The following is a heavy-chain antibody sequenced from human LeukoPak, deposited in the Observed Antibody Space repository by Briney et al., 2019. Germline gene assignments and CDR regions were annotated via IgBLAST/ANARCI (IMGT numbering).Heavy chain of an antibody. CDR2: ISYDGSNK. D-gene: IGHD2-21*02. CDR3: ATIVVVTAIRGALDY. CDR1: GFSFSFYD. J-gene: IGHJ4*02. Sequence: GGSLRLSCAASGFSFSFYDMNWVRQAPGKELEWVAVISYDGSNKYYADSVKGRFTISRDNSKNTLYLQMNSLRAEDTAVYYCATIVVVTAIRGALDYWGQGTLVTVSS. V-gene: IGHV3-30*03.